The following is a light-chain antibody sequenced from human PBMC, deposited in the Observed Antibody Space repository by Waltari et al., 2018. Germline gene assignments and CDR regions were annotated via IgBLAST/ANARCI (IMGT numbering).Light chain of an antibody. CDR3: QHRDNWLFT. Sequence: EIVLTQSPVTPSLSPGERATLSCRASQTVGTHLAWYQHKPGQAPRLLIYNASLRASGIPARFSGSGSGTDFTLTISHLEPEDFAFYYCQHRDNWLFTFGPGTKVEVK. J-gene: IGKJ3*01. CDR2: NAS. CDR1: QTVGTH. V-gene: IGKV3-11*01.